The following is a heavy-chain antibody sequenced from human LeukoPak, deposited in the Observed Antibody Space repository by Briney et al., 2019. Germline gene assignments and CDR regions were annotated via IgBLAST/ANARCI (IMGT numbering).Heavy chain of an antibody. CDR3: ARGGTSIAVAVAGWFDP. CDR2: IYTSGST. Sequence: SETLSLTCTVSGGSISSYYWSRIRQPAGKGLEWVGRIYTSGSTNYNPSLKSRVTMSVDTSKNQFSLKLSSVTAADTAVYYCARGGTSIAVAVAGWFDPWGQGTLVTVSS. J-gene: IGHJ5*02. CDR1: GGSISSYY. D-gene: IGHD6-19*01. V-gene: IGHV4-4*07.